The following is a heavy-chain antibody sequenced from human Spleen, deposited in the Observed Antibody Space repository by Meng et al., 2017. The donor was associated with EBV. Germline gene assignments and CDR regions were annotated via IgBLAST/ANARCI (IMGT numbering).Heavy chain of an antibody. CDR2: IYYDGNT. CDR3: ARDLGGNWLDY. J-gene: IGHJ4*02. V-gene: IGHV4-39*07. CDR1: GGSISSSSYY. D-gene: IGHD2/OR15-2a*01. Sequence: QLQLQESGPGLVKPSETLSLTCTVSGGSISSSSYYWDWIRQPPGKGLEWIGSIYYDGNTYYNPSLKSRVTISVDTSKNQFSLKLNSVTAADTAVYYCARDLGGNWLDYWGQGTLVTVSS.